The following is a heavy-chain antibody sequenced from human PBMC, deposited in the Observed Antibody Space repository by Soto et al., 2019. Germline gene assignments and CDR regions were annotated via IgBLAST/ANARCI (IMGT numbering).Heavy chain of an antibody. CDR1: GGTFSSYA. J-gene: IGHJ4*02. CDR2: IIPIFGTA. Sequence: GASVKVSCKASGGTFSSYAISWVRQAPGQGLEWMGGIIPIFGTANYAQKFQGRVTITADESTSTAYMELSSLRSEDTAVYYCARVTSYYYDSSGYTTFDYWGQGTLVTSPQ. CDR3: ARVTSYYYDSSGYTTFDY. D-gene: IGHD3-22*01. V-gene: IGHV1-69*13.